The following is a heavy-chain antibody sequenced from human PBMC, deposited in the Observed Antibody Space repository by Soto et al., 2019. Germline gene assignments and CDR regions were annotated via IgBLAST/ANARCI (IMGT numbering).Heavy chain of an antibody. V-gene: IGHV3-7*05. CDR2: IKQDGSEK. D-gene: IGHD1-26*01. J-gene: IGHJ5*02. Sequence: EVQLVESGGGLVQPGGSLRLSCAASGFTFSSYWMSWVRQAPGKGLEWVANIKQDGSEKYYVDSVKGRFTISRDNAKNSLYLQMNSLRAEDTAVYYCARDRSVRAPNRFDPWGQGTLVTVSS. CDR1: GFTFSSYW. CDR3: ARDRSVRAPNRFDP.